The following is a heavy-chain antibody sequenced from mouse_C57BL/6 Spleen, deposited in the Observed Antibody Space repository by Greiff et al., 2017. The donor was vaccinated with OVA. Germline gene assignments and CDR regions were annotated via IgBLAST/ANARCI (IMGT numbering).Heavy chain of an antibody. V-gene: IGHV5-12*01. Sequence: EVMLVESGGGLVQPGGSLKLSCAASGFTFSDYYMYWVRQTPEKRLEWVAYISNGGGSTYYPDTVKGRFTISRDNAKNTLYLQMSRLKSEDTAMYYCARRMVTHPYWYFDVWGTGTTVTVSS. CDR1: GFTFSDYY. D-gene: IGHD2-3*01. J-gene: IGHJ1*03. CDR3: ARRMVTHPYWYFDV. CDR2: ISNGGGST.